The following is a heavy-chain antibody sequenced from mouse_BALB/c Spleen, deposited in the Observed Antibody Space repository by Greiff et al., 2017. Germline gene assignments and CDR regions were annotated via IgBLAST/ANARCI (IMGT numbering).Heavy chain of an antibody. V-gene: IGHV5-12-1*01. J-gene: IGHJ2*01. CDR3: ARQEDYAFDY. D-gene: IGHD1-1*01. CDR1: GFAFSSYD. Sequence: DVKLVESGGGLVKPGGSLKLSCAASGFAFSSYDMSWVRQTPEKRLEWVAYISSGGGSTYYPDTVKGRFTISRDNAKNTLYLQMSSLKSEDTAMYYCARQEDYAFDYWGQGTTLTVSS. CDR2: ISSGGGST.